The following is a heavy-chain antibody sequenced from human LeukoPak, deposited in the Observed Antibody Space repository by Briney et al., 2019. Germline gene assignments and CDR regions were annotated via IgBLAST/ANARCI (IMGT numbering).Heavy chain of an antibody. CDR1: GGSISSYY. Sequence: SETLSVPYTVSGGSISSYYWSWIRQPPGKGLEWIGYIYYSGSTNYNPSLKSRVTISVDTSKNQFSLKLSSVTAADTAVYYCARDRGVRGISFFDYWGQGTLVTVSS. J-gene: IGHJ4*02. V-gene: IGHV4-59*01. D-gene: IGHD3-10*01. CDR3: ARDRGVRGISFFDY. CDR2: IYYSGST.